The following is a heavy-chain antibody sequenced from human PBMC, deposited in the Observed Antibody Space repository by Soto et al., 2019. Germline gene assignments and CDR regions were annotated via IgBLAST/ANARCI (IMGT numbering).Heavy chain of an antibody. CDR2: INHSGST. D-gene: IGHD5-18*01. CDR1: GGSFSGYY. Sequence: SETLSLTCAVYGGSFSGYYWSWIRQPPGKGLEWIGEINHSGSTNYNPSLKSRVTISVDTSKNQFSLKLSSVTAADTAVYYCARNRGYSYGYVVYYYYCGMDVWGQGTTVTVSS. V-gene: IGHV4-34*01. CDR3: ARNRGYSYGYVVYYYYCGMDV. J-gene: IGHJ6*02.